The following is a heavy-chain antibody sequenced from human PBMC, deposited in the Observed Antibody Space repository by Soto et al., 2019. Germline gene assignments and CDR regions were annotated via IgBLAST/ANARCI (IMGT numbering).Heavy chain of an antibody. V-gene: IGHV4-34*01. CDR3: ARGSTIQWLIGKPSDYYYYGMDV. Sequence: SETLSLTCAVYGGSFSGYYWSWIRQPPGKGLEWIGEINHSGSTNYNPSLKSRVTISVDTSKNQFSLKLSSVTAADTAVYYCARGSTIQWLIGKPSDYYYYGMDVWGQGTTVTVSS. CDR2: INHSGST. D-gene: IGHD6-19*01. CDR1: GGSFSGYY. J-gene: IGHJ6*02.